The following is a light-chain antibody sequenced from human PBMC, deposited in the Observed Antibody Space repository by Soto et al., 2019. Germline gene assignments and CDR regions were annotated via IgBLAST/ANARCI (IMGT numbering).Light chain of an antibody. CDR3: CSFASSRTYV. Sequence: QSALTQPASVSGSPGQSITISCTGTSSDVGSSNLVSWYQQHPGKAPKVMIFEGSQRLSGVSHRFSGSKSGNTASLTISGLQAEDEADYYCCSFASSRTYVFGTGTKLTVL. J-gene: IGLJ1*01. V-gene: IGLV2-23*01. CDR1: SSDVGSSNL. CDR2: EGS.